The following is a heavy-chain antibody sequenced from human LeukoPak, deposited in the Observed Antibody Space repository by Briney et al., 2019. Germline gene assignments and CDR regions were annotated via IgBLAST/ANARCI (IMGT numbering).Heavy chain of an antibody. CDR3: ARGWEPDY. CDR1: GFTFDNYG. Sequence: GGSLRLSCAASGFTFDNYGMHWVRQAPGKGLDWVAFIPYDGGNKYYADSVRGRFTISRDSSKNTLYLQMNSLRTEDTAVYFCARGWEPDYWGQGTLVTVSS. V-gene: IGHV3-30*02. CDR2: IPYDGGNK. D-gene: IGHD1-26*01. J-gene: IGHJ4*02.